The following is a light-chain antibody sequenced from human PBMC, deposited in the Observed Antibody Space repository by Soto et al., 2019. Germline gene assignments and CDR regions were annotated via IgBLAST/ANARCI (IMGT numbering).Light chain of an antibody. V-gene: IGKV3D-15*01. Sequence: EIVMTQSPATLSVSPGERATLSVSGSQSVNSNYLDWYQQKPGQAPRILIYGISKRATDIPDRFSGSGSGTEFTLTISSLQPEDFATYYCQQHGQWPITFGQGTRLEIK. CDR2: GIS. J-gene: IGKJ5*01. CDR3: QQHGQWPIT. CDR1: QSVNSN.